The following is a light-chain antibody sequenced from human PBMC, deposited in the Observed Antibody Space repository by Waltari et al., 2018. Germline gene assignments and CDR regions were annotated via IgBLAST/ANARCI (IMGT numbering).Light chain of an antibody. J-gene: IGKJ1*01. CDR2: LGS. CDR1: QSLLHSSNGYNY. Sequence: DIVMTQSPLSLSVSPGEPASISCRSSQSLLHSSNGYNYLDWFLQKPGQSPQLLIYLGSFRASGVPDRFSGSGSGTEFTLTISSLQPDDFATYYCQQYNSDSQNFGQGTKVEIK. V-gene: IGKV2-28*01. CDR3: QQYNSDSQN.